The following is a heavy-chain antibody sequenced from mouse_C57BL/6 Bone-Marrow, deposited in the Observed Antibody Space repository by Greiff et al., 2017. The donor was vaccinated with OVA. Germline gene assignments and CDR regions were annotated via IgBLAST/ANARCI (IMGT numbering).Heavy chain of an antibody. V-gene: IGHV5-9-1*02. CDR3: NRVLNAMDY. Sequence: DVKLVESGEGLVKPGGSLKLSCAASGFTFSSYAMSWVRQTPEKRLEWVAYISSGGDYIYYADTVKGRFTISRDNARNPLYLQMRGLKSVDTAMYYRNRVLNAMDYWGQGTSVTVSS. CDR2: ISSGGDYI. D-gene: IGHD1-1*01. CDR1: GFTFSSYA. J-gene: IGHJ4*01.